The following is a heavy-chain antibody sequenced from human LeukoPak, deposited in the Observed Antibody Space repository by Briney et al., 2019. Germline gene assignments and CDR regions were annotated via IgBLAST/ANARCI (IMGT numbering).Heavy chain of an antibody. CDR2: IRYDGSNK. D-gene: IGHD2-8*01. V-gene: IGHV3-30*02. Sequence: PGGSLRLSCAASGFTFTTYGMHWVRQAPGKGLEWVAFIRYDGSNKYYADSVKGRFTISRDNSKNTLYLQMNSLRAEDTAVYYCAKEKSRTCTNGVCYYPGDAFDIWGQGTMVTVSS. J-gene: IGHJ3*02. CDR3: AKEKSRTCTNGVCYYPGDAFDI. CDR1: GFTFTTYG.